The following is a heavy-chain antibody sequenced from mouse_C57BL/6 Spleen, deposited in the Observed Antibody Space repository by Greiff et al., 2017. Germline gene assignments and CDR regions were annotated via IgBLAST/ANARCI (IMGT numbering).Heavy chain of an antibody. D-gene: IGHD1-1*01. V-gene: IGHV1-55*01. J-gene: IGHJ2*01. CDR2: IYPGSGSP. Sequence: QVQLQQPGAELVKPGASVKMSCKASGYTFTSYWITWVKQRPGQGLEWIGDIYPGSGSPNYNEKFKSKATLTVDTSSSTAYMQLSSLTSEDSAVYYCARWEIYYGSSYDYWGQGTTLTVSS. CDR3: ARWEIYYGSSYDY. CDR1: GYTFTSYW.